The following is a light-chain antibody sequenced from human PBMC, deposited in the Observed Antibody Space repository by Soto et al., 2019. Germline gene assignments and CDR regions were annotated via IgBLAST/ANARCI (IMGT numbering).Light chain of an antibody. J-gene: IGLJ3*02. CDR3: SSYTRSSTWV. V-gene: IGLV2-14*01. CDR2: DVS. CDR1: SSDVGGYNY. Sequence: QSALTQTASVSGSPGQSIAISCTGTSSDVGGYNYVSWYQQHPGKTPNLMIYDVSNRPSGVSNRFSGSKSGNTASLTISGLQAEDEADYYCSSYTRSSTWVFGGGTKLTVL.